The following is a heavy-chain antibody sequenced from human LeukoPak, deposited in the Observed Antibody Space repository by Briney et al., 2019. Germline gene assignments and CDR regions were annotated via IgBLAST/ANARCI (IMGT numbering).Heavy chain of an antibody. D-gene: IGHD6-19*01. CDR1: GYTFTSYY. Sequence: ASVKVSCKASGYTFTSYYMHWVRQAPGQGLEWMGIINPSGGSTSYAQKFQGRVTMTRDTSTSTVYMELSSLRSEDTAVYYCARGRRSVAGLRYFFDYWGQGTLVTVSS. J-gene: IGHJ4*02. CDR3: ARGRRSVAGLRYFFDY. CDR2: INPSGGST. V-gene: IGHV1-46*01.